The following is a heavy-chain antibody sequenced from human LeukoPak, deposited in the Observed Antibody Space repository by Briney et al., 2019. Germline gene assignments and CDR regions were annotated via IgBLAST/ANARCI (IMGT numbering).Heavy chain of an antibody. Sequence: SQTLSLTCTVSGGSISSGGYYWSWIRQPPGTGLEWIGYIYYSGSTNYNPSLKSRVTISVDTSKNQFSLKLSSVTAADTAVYYCARDKPPYYGSGGPTPTYGMDVWGKGTTVTVSS. J-gene: IGHJ6*04. CDR3: ARDKPPYYGSGGPTPTYGMDV. CDR1: GGSISSGGYY. CDR2: IYYSGST. V-gene: IGHV4-61*08. D-gene: IGHD3-10*01.